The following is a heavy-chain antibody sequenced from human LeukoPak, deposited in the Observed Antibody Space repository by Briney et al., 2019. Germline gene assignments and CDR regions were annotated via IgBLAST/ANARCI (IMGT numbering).Heavy chain of an antibody. V-gene: IGHV3-53*01. Sequence: PGGSLRLSCAASGFTVSSNYMSWVRQAPGKGLEWVSVIYSGGSTYHADSVKGRFTISRDNSKNTLYLQMNSLRAEDTAVYYCAKWAPLKYSSGWYSFDYWGQGTPVTVSS. J-gene: IGHJ4*02. CDR3: AKWAPLKYSSGWYSFDY. CDR2: IYSGGST. CDR1: GFTVSSNY. D-gene: IGHD6-19*01.